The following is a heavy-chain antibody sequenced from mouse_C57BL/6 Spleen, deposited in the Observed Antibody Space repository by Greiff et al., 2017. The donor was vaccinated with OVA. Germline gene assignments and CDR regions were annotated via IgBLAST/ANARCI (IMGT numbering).Heavy chain of an antibody. CDR2: INPSSGYT. J-gene: IGHJ3*01. CDR1: GYTFTSYT. Sequence: VQLQQSGAELARPGASVKMSCKASGYTFTSYTMHWVKQRPGQGLEWIGYINPSSGYTKYNQKFKDKATLTADKSSSTAYMQLSSLTSEDSAVYYCARSHYDVDGFDYWGQGTLVTVSA. CDR3: ARSHYDVDGFDY. D-gene: IGHD2-4*01. V-gene: IGHV1-4*01.